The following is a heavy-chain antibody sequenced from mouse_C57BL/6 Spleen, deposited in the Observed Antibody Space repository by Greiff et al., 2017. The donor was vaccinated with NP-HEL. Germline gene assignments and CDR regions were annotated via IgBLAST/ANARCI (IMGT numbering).Heavy chain of an antibody. CDR2: ISSGGSYT. CDR1: GFTFSSYG. J-gene: IGHJ1*03. V-gene: IGHV5-6*01. D-gene: IGHD1-1*01. CDR3: ARHPHYGSSYGYFDV. Sequence: EVKLVESGGDLVKPGGSLKLSCAASGFTFSSYGMSWVRQTPDKRLEWVATISSGGSYTYYPDSVKGRFTISRDNAKNTLYLQMSSLKSEDTAMYYCARHPHYGSSYGYFDVWGTGTTVTVSS.